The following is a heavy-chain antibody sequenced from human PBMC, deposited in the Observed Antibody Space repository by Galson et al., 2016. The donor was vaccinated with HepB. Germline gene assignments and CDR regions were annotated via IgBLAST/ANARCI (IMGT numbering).Heavy chain of an antibody. CDR2: IYPGDSHV. CDR1: GYYFTSYW. CDR3: ARRWGSSWTPLRNYFGMDV. D-gene: IGHD6-13*01. J-gene: IGHJ6*02. Sequence: QSGAEVKKPGESLKISCEVSGYYFTSYWIAWVRQLPGKGLELMGIIYPGDSHVRYSPPFQGQVTISADKSINTAYLQWSSLTASDTAMYYCARRWGSSWTPLRNYFGMDVWGQGTTVTVSS. V-gene: IGHV5-51*01.